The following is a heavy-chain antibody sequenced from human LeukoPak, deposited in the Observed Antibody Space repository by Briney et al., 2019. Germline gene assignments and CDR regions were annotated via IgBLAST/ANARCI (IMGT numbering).Heavy chain of an antibody. CDR1: GFTFSSYG. D-gene: IGHD2-2*01. CDR3: ARRYCSSTSCYWINGMDV. J-gene: IGHJ6*02. CDR2: IWYDGSNK. V-gene: IGHV3-33*01. Sequence: PGGSLRLSCAASGFTFSSYGMHWVRQAPGKGLEWVAVIWYDGSNKYYADSVKGRFTISRDNSKNTLYLQMNSLRAEDTAVYYCARRYCSSTSCYWINGMDVWGQGTTVTVSS.